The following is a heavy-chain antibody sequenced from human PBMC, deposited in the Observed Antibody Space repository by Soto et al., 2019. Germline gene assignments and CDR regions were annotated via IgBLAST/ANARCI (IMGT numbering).Heavy chain of an antibody. CDR2: ISGSGGST. Sequence: EVQLLESGGGLVQPGGSLRLSCAASGFTFSSYAMSWVRQAPGKGLEWVSAISGSGGSTYYADSVKGRFTISRDNSKNTLYLQMNGLRAEDTAVYYCAKVWAAAGSHYGMDVWGQGTTVTVSS. CDR1: GFTFSSYA. J-gene: IGHJ6*02. CDR3: AKVWAAAGSHYGMDV. V-gene: IGHV3-23*01. D-gene: IGHD6-13*01.